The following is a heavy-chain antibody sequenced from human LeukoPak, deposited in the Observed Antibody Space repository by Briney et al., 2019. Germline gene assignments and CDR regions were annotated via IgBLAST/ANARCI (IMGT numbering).Heavy chain of an antibody. J-gene: IGHJ3*02. CDR2: IYPGDSDT. CDR3: AKGSGGGDCYSYGCVAFDI. Sequence: GESLKISCKGSGYSFTSHWIGWVRQMPGKGLEWMGIIYPGDSDTRYSPSFQGQVTISADKSISTAYLQWSSLKASDTAMCYCAKGSGGGDCYSYGCVAFDIWGQGTMVTVSS. D-gene: IGHD2-21*01. CDR1: GYSFTSHW. V-gene: IGHV5-51*01.